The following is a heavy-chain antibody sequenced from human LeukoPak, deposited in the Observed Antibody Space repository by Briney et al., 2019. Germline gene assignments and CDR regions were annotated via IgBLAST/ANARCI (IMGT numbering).Heavy chain of an antibody. CDR3: ANPYSSSWYSALNAFDI. CDR2: ISGSGGST. Sequence: GSLRLSCAASGFTFSRYSMSWVRQAPGKGLEWVSAISGSGGSTYYADSVKGRFTISRDNSKNTLYLQMNSLRAEDTAVYYCANPYSSSWYSALNAFDIWGQGTMVTVSS. V-gene: IGHV3-23*01. D-gene: IGHD6-13*01. J-gene: IGHJ3*02. CDR1: GFTFSRYS.